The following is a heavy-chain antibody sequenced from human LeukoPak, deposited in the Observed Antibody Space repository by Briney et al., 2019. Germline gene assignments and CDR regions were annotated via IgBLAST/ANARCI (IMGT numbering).Heavy chain of an antibody. J-gene: IGHJ4*02. Sequence: ASVKVSCKPSGYTFSDYYIHWVRQAPGQGREWMGWINPKNGDTKFGRKFQGRVAMSRDSSITTGYMDLSRLMSDETAVYYCARGSYSYNNIWSVDSWGQGTLVTVSS. V-gene: IGHV1-2*02. CDR2: INPKNGDT. CDR3: ARGSYSYNNIWSVDS. CDR1: GYTFSDYY. D-gene: IGHD3-10*01.